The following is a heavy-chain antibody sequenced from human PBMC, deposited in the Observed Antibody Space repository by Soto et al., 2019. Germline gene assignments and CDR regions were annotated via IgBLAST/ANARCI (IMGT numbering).Heavy chain of an antibody. J-gene: IGHJ6*02. Sequence: SETLSLTCTVSGGSVSSGSYYWSWIRQPPGKGLEWIGYIYYSGSTNYNPSLKSRVTISVDTSKNQFSLKLSSVTAADTAVYYCARDTVIGGSWHYYYGMDVWGQGTTVTVSS. CDR3: ARDTVIGGSWHYYYGMDV. CDR1: GGSVSSGSYY. V-gene: IGHV4-61*01. CDR2: IYYSGST. D-gene: IGHD2-15*01.